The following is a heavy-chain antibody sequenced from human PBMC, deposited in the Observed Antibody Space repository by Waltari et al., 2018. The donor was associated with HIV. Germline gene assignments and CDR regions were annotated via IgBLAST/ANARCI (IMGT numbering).Heavy chain of an antibody. CDR2: IKQDGSEK. J-gene: IGHJ6*02. V-gene: IGHV3-7*01. D-gene: IGHD1-26*01. CDR3: ARESATSPRYAMDV. CDR1: GFPFSCLW. Sequence: EVHLVESGGTLVQPGGSLRLSCAASGFPFSCLWRGWVRQAPGKGLECVANIKQDGSEKNYVASMKGRFTISRDNAKNSLYLQMNSLRVEDTAVYYCARESATSPRYAMDVWGQGTTVTVSS.